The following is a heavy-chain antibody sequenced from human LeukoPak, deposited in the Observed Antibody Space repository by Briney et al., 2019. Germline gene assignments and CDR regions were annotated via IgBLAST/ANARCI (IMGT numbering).Heavy chain of an antibody. CDR2: ISAYNGNA. D-gene: IGHD1-1*01. CDR1: GYTFTGYY. J-gene: IGHJ6*02. V-gene: IGHV1-18*04. CDR3: ARFVVSTTGTMHYGMDV. Sequence: ASVKVSCKASGYTFTGYYMHWVRQAPGQGLEWMGWISAYNGNANYAQKLQGRVTMTTDTSTSTAYMELRSLRSDDTAVCYCARFVVSTTGTMHYGMDVWGQGTTVTVSS.